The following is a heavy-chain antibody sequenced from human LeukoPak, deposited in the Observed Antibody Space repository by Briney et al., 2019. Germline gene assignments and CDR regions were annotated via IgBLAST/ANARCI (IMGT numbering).Heavy chain of an antibody. CDR1: GFTFSSYA. D-gene: IGHD2-15*01. CDR3: ARHFGSRRDIVLDY. J-gene: IGHJ4*02. Sequence: PGGSLRLSCAASGFTFSSYAMHWVRQAPGKGLEWVAVISYDGSNKYYADSVKGRFTISRDNSKNTLYLQMNSLRAEDTAVYYCARHFGSRRDIVLDYWGQGTLVTVSS. V-gene: IGHV3-30-3*01. CDR2: ISYDGSNK.